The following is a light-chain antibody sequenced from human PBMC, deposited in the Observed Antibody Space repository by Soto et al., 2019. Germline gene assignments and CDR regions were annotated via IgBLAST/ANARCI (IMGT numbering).Light chain of an antibody. CDR3: QVWDSSSDHYV. Sequence: SYELTQPPSVSVGPGQTARIACGGNNIRSKSVHWYQQKPGQAPVLVVCDDSVRPSGIPERFSGSNSENTATLTISRVEAGDEADYFCQVWDSSSDHYVFGAGTKVTVL. V-gene: IGLV3-21*02. CDR2: DDS. CDR1: NIRSKS. J-gene: IGLJ1*01.